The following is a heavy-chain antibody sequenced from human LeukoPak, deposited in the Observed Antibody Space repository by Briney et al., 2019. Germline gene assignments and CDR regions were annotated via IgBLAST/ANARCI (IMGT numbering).Heavy chain of an antibody. CDR2: IDASGSDT. D-gene: IGHD1-14*01. CDR3: ADYRKLQGLDY. CDR1: GFPFSMYG. Sequence: GCLMLSREVAGFPFSMYGMAWARHAPGQGMEWVSAIDASGSDTYYTDSVKGRFTISRDNSKNTVYLQMNSLRVEDTAVYYCADYRKLQGLDYWGQGTLVTVSS. J-gene: IGHJ4*02. V-gene: IGHV3-23*01.